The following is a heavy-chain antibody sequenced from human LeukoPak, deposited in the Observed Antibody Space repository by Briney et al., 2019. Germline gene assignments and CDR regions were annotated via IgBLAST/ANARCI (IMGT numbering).Heavy chain of an antibody. J-gene: IGHJ4*02. CDR1: GGSISTDAYY. D-gene: IGHD3-22*01. V-gene: IGHV4-39*01. CDR2: IYYSGST. Sequence: SETLSLTCTVSGGSISTDAYYWAWIRQPPGKGLEWIGSIYYSGSTSYNPSLKSRVTISVDTSKNQFSLKLSSVTAADTAVYYCARHSMAHYDSHVSRPHSDYWGQGTLVSVSS. CDR3: ARHSMAHYDSHVSRPHSDY.